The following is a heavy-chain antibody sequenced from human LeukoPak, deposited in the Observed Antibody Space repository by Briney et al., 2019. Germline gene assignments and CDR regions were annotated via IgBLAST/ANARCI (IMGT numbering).Heavy chain of an antibody. CDR2: IYHSGST. CDR1: GGSISSSNW. V-gene: IGHV4-4*02. J-gene: IGHJ5*02. Sequence: SETLSLTCAVSGGSISSSNWWSWVRQPPGKGLEWIGEIYHSGSTNYNPSLKSRVTISVDKSKNQFSLELSSVTAADTAVYYCARWVVDDSSGYYPWPSWFDPWGQGTLVTVSS. CDR3: ARWVVDDSSGYYPWPSWFDP. D-gene: IGHD3-22*01.